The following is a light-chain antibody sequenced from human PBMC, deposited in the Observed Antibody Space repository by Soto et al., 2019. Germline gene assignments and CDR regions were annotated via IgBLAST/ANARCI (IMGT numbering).Light chain of an antibody. CDR1: QSVRSAY. Sequence: EIVLTQSPGTLSLSPGERGALSCRASQSVRSAYLAWYQQKPGQAPRLLIYGASSRATGIPDRFSGSGSGTDFTLTISRLEPEDFAVYYCQQYGSSPETFGQGTKLEIK. V-gene: IGKV3-20*01. CDR3: QQYGSSPET. J-gene: IGKJ1*01. CDR2: GAS.